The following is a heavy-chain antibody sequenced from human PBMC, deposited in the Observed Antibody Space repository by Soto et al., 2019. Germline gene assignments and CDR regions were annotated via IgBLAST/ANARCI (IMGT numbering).Heavy chain of an antibody. J-gene: IGHJ6*02. CDR2: ISTFHGNT. D-gene: IGHD3-10*01. V-gene: IGHV1-18*04. CDR3: AREVYYYGSGSPSYGMDV. Sequence: ASVKVSCKASGYTFTSYGISWVRQAPGQGLEWMGWISTFHGNTNYAQKFQGSVTMTTDTSTSTAYMELRSLTSDDTAIYYCAREVYYYGSGSPSYGMDVWGQGTTVTVSS. CDR1: GYTFTSYG.